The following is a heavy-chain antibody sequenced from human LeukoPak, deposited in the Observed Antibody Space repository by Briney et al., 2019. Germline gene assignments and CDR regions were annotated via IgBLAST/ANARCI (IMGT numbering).Heavy chain of an antibody. CDR3: ARGGTVSPWFDP. V-gene: IGHV4-30-4*08. CDR1: GGSISSGDYY. D-gene: IGHD4-11*01. J-gene: IGHJ5*02. Sequence: PSQTLSLTCTVSGGSISSGDYYWSWIRQPPGKGLEWIGYIYYSGSTYYNPSLKSRVTISVDTSKNQFSLKLSSVTAADTAVYYCARGGTVSPWFDPWGQGTLVTVSS. CDR2: IYYSGST.